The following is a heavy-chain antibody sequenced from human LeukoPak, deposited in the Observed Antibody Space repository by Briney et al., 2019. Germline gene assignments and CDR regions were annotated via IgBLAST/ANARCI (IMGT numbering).Heavy chain of an antibody. CDR1: GFTFSNYW. J-gene: IGHJ4*02. CDR2: IRPDGSQT. V-gene: IGHV3-7*01. Sequence: GGSLRLSCAASGFTFSNYWMSWVRQAPGKGLEWVANIRPDGSQTFYVDSVKGRITTSRDNTKNSLHLQMNTLRAEDTAVYYCARNRRGDYWGQGTPVTVSS. CDR3: ARNRRGDY.